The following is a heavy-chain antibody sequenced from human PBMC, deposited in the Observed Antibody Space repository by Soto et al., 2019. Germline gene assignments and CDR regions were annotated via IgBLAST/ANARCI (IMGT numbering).Heavy chain of an antibody. Sequence: SETLSLTCTVSGGSISSYYWNWIRQPPGKGLEWIGSIYYSGSTNYNPSLKSRVTISVDTSKNQFSLKLSSVTAADTAVYYCARDCISTSCYAEDYYYGMDVWGQGTTVTSP. CDR1: GGSISSYY. D-gene: IGHD2-2*01. CDR3: ARDCISTSCYAEDYYYGMDV. V-gene: IGHV4-4*08. J-gene: IGHJ6*02. CDR2: IYYSGST.